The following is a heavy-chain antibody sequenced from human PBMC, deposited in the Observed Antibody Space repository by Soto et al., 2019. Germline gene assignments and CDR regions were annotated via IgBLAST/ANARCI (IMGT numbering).Heavy chain of an antibody. Sequence: HPWRSLRLSCISSGFTFTSYPMHWVRQAPGKGLEWVAFISFDGSKRDSADSVKGRFTISRDNSKNTLYLEMNNLGPEDTAVYYCARPRESCSTSGCFPGPPFEFWGQGTLVTVSS. D-gene: IGHD6-25*01. CDR2: ISFDGSKR. J-gene: IGHJ4*02. CDR1: GFTFTSYP. CDR3: ARPRESCSTSGCFPGPPFEF. V-gene: IGHV3-30-3*01.